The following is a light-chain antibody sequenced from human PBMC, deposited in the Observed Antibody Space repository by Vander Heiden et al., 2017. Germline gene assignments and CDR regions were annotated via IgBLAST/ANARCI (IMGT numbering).Light chain of an antibody. CDR1: SSNIGSNT. V-gene: IGLV1-44*01. CDR2: MIH. J-gene: IGLJ3*02. CDR3: YACADSHNGKGV. Sequence: QSVLTQQPSASGTRGQRVTIPCSGSSSNIGSNTVNWYELLPGPAPTVRSLMIHQRHYGVPARSSGSTSCTSGSPATRGLQAEEEADEDDYACADSHNGKGVFGGGTKLTVL.